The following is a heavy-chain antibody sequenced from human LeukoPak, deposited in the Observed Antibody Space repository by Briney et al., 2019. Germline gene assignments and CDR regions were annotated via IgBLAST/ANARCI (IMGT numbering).Heavy chain of an antibody. V-gene: IGHV1-46*01. D-gene: IGHD3-3*01. CDR3: ARGAPAAGDFWSGYYMGHNWFDP. CDR1: GYTFTSYY. Sequence: ASVKVSCKASGYTFTSYYMHWVRQAPGQGLEWMGIINPSGGSTSYAQKFQGRVTMTRDTSTSTVYMELSSLRSEDTAVYYCARGAPAAGDFWSGYYMGHNWFDPWGQGTLVTVSS. CDR2: INPSGGST. J-gene: IGHJ5*02.